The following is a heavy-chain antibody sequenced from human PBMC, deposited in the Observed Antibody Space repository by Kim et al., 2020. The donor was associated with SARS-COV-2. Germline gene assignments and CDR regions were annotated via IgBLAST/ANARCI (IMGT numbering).Heavy chain of an antibody. D-gene: IGHD2-2*02. CDR3: ARHVGCSSTSCYRDYYYYYGMDV. V-gene: IGHV5-51*01. Sequence: GESLKISCKGSGYSFTSYWIGWVRQMPGKGLEWMGIIYPGDSDTRYSPSFQGQVTISADKSISTAYLQWSSLKASDTAMYYCARHVGCSSTSCYRDYYYYYGMDVWGQGTTVTVSS. CDR1: GYSFTSYW. J-gene: IGHJ6*02. CDR2: IYPGDSDT.